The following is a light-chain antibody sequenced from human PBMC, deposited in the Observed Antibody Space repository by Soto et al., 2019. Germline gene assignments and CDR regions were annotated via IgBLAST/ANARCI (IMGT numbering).Light chain of an antibody. V-gene: IGLV2-14*01. CDR1: NKDFGGYNY. CDR3: SSYTSSSTPYV. CDR2: DVT. Sequence: QSALTQPSSLSGTPGPSTTISCTGTNKDFGGYNYVSWYQQHPVKAPKLMIYDVTNRPSGVSDRFSGSKSGNTASLTISGLQAEDEADYYCSSYTSSSTPYVFGTGTKVTVL. J-gene: IGLJ1*01.